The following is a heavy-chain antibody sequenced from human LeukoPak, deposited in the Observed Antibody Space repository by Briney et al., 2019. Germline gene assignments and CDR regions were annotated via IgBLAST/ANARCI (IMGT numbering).Heavy chain of an antibody. Sequence: PGGSLRLSCAASGFTFSSYAMSWVRQAPGKGLEWVSAISGSGGSTYYADSVKGRFTISRDNSKNTLYLQMNSLRAEDTAVYYCAKDGGAYYDILTGYYPYYYYYGMDVWGQGTTVTVSS. CDR3: AKDGGAYYDILTGYYPYYYYYGMDV. CDR1: GFTFSSYA. J-gene: IGHJ6*02. CDR2: ISGSGGST. D-gene: IGHD3-9*01. V-gene: IGHV3-23*01.